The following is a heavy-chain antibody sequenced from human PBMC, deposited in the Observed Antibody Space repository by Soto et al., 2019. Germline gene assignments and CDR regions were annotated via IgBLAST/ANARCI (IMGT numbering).Heavy chain of an antibody. J-gene: IGHJ4*02. V-gene: IGHV3-7*01. Sequence: EVQLVESGGGLVQPGGSLRLSCAASGFTFSSYWMSWVRQAPGKGLEWVANIKQDGSEKYYVDSVKGRFTIPSDNAKNSLYLQTSSLRAEDTAVYYWASSPTSYGDYVFDYWGQGTLVTVSS. CDR3: ASSPTSYGDYVFDY. CDR1: GFTFSSYW. CDR2: IKQDGSEK. D-gene: IGHD4-17*01.